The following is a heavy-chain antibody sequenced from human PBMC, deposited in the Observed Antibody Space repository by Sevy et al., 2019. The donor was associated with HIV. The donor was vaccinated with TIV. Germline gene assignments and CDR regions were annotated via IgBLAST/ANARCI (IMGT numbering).Heavy chain of an antibody. V-gene: IGHV4-61*01. D-gene: IGHD4-17*01. J-gene: IGHJ4*02. CDR3: ARCRSPYGDYATGSFDY. Sequence: SETLSLTCTVSDGSVSTDSYYWSWIRQPPGKGLEWIGYLFDSGSTNYNPSLKSRVTISLDTSKNQFSLKLSSVTAADTAVYYCARCRSPYGDYATGSFDYWGQGALVTVSS. CDR2: LFDSGST. CDR1: DGSVSTDSYY.